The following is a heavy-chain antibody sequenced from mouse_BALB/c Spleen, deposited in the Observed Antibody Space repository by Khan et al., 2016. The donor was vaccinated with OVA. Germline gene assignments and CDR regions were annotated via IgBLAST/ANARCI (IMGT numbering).Heavy chain of an antibody. Sequence: EVQLQESGGGLVKPGGSLELSCAASGFTFSTYAMSWVRQTPEKRLEWVATISSDGDYTYFPDNVTGRFTISRDNAKNTLCLQMTSLRSEDTAMYCCARSPYGNFAYWGQGTLVTVSA. CDR1: GFTFSTYA. J-gene: IGHJ3*01. D-gene: IGHD2-1*01. CDR3: ARSPYGNFAY. V-gene: IGHV5-9-3*01. CDR2: ISSDGDYT.